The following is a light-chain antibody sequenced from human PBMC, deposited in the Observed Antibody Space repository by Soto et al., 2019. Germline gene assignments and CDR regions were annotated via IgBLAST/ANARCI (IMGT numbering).Light chain of an antibody. J-gene: IGKJ4*01. Sequence: EFVLTQSPGTLSLSPGERATLSCRASQTVRNNYLAWYQQKPGQAPRLPIYDASSRATGIPDRFSGGGSGTAFTLTISHLEPEDFAVYYCQQFSSYPLTFGGGTKVDIK. CDR3: QQFSSYPLT. CDR2: DAS. V-gene: IGKV3-20*01. CDR1: QTVRNNY.